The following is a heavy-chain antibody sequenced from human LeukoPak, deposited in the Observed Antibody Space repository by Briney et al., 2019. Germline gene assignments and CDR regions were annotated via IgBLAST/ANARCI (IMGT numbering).Heavy chain of an antibody. J-gene: IGHJ4*02. CDR1: GYSFTDYW. CDR2: VYPGDSDS. D-gene: IGHD3-10*01. CDR3: ARHSPGWMVRPYCFDS. V-gene: IGHV5-51*01. Sequence: GESLKISCKGSGYSFTDYWIAWVRQMPGKGLEWMGLVYPGDSDSRYNPSFRGRVTISVDKANSTAYLQWNSLKASDTAIYYCARHSPGWMVRPYCFDSWGQETLVTVSS.